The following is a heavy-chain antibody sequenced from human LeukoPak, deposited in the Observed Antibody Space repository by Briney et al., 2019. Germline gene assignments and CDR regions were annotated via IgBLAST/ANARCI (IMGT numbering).Heavy chain of an antibody. V-gene: IGHV1-2*02. CDR1: GYTFTDYY. CDR2: INPNSGGT. CDR3: VRGNDLGY. Sequence: ASVKVSCKASGYTFTDYYIHWVRQAPGQGLEWMGWINPNSGGTKYAQKFQDRVTMTRDTSISTAYMELSSLRSDDTAVYYFVRGNDLGYWGQGTLVTVSS. J-gene: IGHJ4*02.